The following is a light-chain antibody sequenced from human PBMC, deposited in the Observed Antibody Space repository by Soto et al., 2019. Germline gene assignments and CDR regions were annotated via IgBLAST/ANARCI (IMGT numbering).Light chain of an antibody. Sequence: EIVLTQSPATLSLSPGEIATLSCRASQSVGSYLACYQQKPGQAPRLLIYDASNRATGIPARFSGSGSGTDFTLTISNLEPEDFAVYYSKQRSNXLYTCGQGTKV. V-gene: IGKV3-11*01. J-gene: IGKJ2*01. CDR2: DAS. CDR3: KQRSNXLYT. CDR1: QSVGSY.